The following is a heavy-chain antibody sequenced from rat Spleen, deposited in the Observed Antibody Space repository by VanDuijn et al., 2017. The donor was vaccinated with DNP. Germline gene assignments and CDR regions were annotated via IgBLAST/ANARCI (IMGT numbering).Heavy chain of an antibody. J-gene: IGHJ2*01. Sequence: QVQLKESGPGLVQPSQTLSLTCTVSGFSLTSNSVHWVRLPPGKGLEWIGTRWSGGTTDYNSGLRSRLSISRDTSKSQVFLKMNSVQTEDTAMYFCARSHDGTYYYGNYFDYWGQGVMVTVSS. CDR2: RWSGGTT. D-gene: IGHD1-12*02. V-gene: IGHV2-1*01. CDR3: ARSHDGTYYYGNYFDY. CDR1: GFSLTSNS.